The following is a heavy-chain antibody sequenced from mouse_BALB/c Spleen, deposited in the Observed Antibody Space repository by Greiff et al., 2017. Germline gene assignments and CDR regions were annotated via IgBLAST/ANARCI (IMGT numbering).Heavy chain of an antibody. V-gene: IGHV1-7*01. CDR2: INPSTGYT. D-gene: IGHD2-2*01. J-gene: IGHJ4*01. Sequence: QVQLKESGAELAKPGASVKMSCKASGYTFTSYWMHWVKQRPGQGLEWIGYINPSTGYTEYNQKFKDKATLTADKSSSTAYMQLSSLTSEDSAVYYCARVEGYYYAMDYWGQGTSVTVSS. CDR1: GYTFTSYW. CDR3: ARVEGYYYAMDY.